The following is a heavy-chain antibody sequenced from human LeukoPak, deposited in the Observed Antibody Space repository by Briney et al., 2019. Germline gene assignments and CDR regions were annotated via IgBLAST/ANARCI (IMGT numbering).Heavy chain of an antibody. D-gene: IGHD6-13*01. CDR3: TTAGYSSSWYSWFDP. J-gene: IGHJ5*02. V-gene: IGHV3-15*01. CDR2: IKSKTDGGTT. Sequence: GGSLRLSCAASGITFSNAWMTWVRQAPGKGLEWVGRIKSKTDGGTTDYAAPVKGRFTISRDDSKNTPYLQMNSLKTEDTAVYYCTTAGYSSSWYSWFDPWGQGTLVTVSS. CDR1: GITFSNAW.